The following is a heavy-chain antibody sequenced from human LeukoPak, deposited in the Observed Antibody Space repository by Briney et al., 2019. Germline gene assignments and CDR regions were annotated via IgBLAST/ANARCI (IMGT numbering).Heavy chain of an antibody. CDR1: GYTLTELS. Sequence: ASVKVSCKVSGYTLTELSMHWVRQAPGKGLEWMGGFDPEDGETIYAQKFQGRVTMTEDTSTDTAYMELSSLRSEDTAVYYCATDLLDGDFWREDAFDIWGQGTMVTVSS. V-gene: IGHV1-24*01. CDR2: FDPEDGET. J-gene: IGHJ3*02. CDR3: ATDLLDGDFWREDAFDI. D-gene: IGHD3-3*01.